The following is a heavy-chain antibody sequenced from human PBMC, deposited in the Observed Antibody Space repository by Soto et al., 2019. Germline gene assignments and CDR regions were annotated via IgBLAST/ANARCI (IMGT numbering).Heavy chain of an antibody. Sequence: PETLSLTCTVSGRSISSYYWSWIRQPPGKGLEWIGYIFYSGSTNYNPSLKSRVTISVDTSKNQFSLKLSSVTAADTAVYFGARRDREVRAFDIWGQGTMVTVS. CDR2: IFYSGST. V-gene: IGHV4-59*08. D-gene: IGHD1-26*01. J-gene: IGHJ3*02. CDR1: GRSISSYY. CDR3: ARRDREVRAFDI.